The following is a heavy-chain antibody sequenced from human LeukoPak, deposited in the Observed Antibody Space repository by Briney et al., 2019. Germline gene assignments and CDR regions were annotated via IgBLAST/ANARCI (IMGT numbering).Heavy chain of an antibody. CDR3: ARVGTAAAAPRPYYFDY. J-gene: IGHJ4*02. V-gene: IGHV4-59*01. CDR1: GGSISSYY. CDR2: IYYSGST. D-gene: IGHD6-13*01. Sequence: PSETLSLTCTVSGGSISSYYWSWIRQPPGKGREWIGYIYYSGSTNYNPSLKSRVTISVYTSKNQFSLKLSSVTAADTAVYYCARVGTAAAAPRPYYFDYWGQGTLVTVSS.